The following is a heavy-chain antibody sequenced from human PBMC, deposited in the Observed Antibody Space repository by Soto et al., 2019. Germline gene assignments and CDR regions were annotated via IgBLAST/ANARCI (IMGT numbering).Heavy chain of an antibody. CDR2: IYYSGSP. D-gene: IGHD3-10*01. CDR3: ARHGPMVRGGHRFNFDY. J-gene: IGHJ4*02. V-gene: IGHV4-39*01. CDR1: GGSISSSSYY. Sequence: QLQLQASGPGLVKPSETLSLTCTVSGGSISSSSYYWGWIRQPPGKGLEWIGSIYYSGSPYYNPSLKSRVTISVATSKNQFSLKLSSVTAADTAVYYCARHGPMVRGGHRFNFDYWGQGTLVTVSS.